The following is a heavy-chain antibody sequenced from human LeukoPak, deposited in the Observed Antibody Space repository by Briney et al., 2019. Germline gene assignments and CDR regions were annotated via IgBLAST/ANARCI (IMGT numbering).Heavy chain of an antibody. CDR2: IKRDGSEK. V-gene: IGHV3-7*05. Sequence: GGCLGLSRAASGYTLSRHWMTWVRQARGRGVEWVANIKRDGSEKWYGDSVKGRLTIYRDNVKNTLYLQINGLRVDDTAVYYCARDRGWYDYWGQGILVTVSS. CDR3: ARDRGWYDY. D-gene: IGHD6-19*01. J-gene: IGHJ4*02. CDR1: GYTLSRHW.